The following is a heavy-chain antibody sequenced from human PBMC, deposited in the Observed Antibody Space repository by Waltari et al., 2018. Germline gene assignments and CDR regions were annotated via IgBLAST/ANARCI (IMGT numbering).Heavy chain of an antibody. CDR1: GFSFSSYA. V-gene: IGHV3-23*01. CDR2: ISGSGVRT. J-gene: IGHJ4*02. CDR3: ARHTLDDYGGWDDY. D-gene: IGHD3-10*01. Sequence: EVHLLESGGDLVQPGGSLRLSCAASGFSFSSYAMTWVRQAPGKGLEWVSVISGSGVRTDYADSVKSRFSVTRDNFKSTLYLQMNSLRAEDTAVYYCARHTLDDYGGWDDYWGQGTLVTVSS.